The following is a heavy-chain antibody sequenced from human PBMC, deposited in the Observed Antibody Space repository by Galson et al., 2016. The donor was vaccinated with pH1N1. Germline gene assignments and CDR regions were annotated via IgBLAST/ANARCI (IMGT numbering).Heavy chain of an antibody. CDR1: GYSLTNYW. V-gene: IGHV5-51*01. CDR2: IYPGDSDT. D-gene: IGHD5-12*01. CDR3: ARRSADIGVDM. J-gene: IGHJ3*02. Sequence: SGAEVKQPGESLKISCEGFGYSLTNYWIVWVRQMPGQGLEWMGIIYPGDSDTRYTPSFQGQVTISADKSNNTAYLQWSSLKASDTAMYYCARRSADIGVDMWGQGTMVIVSA.